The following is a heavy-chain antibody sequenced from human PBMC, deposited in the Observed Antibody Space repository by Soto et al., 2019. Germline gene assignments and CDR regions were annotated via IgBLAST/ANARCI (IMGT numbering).Heavy chain of an antibody. V-gene: IGHV4-59*01. CDR2: VYYTGST. Sequence: SETLSLTCSFSVGSISGSYWSWIRQSPGKGLEWLGYVYYTGSTNYSPSLRSRVSISVDTSKNEFSLRLSSVTAADTAVYFCARSVAVPGAHIDYWGQGTQVTVSS. CDR3: ARSVAVPGAHIDY. D-gene: IGHD6-19*01. CDR1: VGSISGSY. J-gene: IGHJ4*02.